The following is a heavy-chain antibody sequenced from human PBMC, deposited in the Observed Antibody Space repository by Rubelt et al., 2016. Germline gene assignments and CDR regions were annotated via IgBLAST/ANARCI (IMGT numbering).Heavy chain of an antibody. CDR1: GGSISSSSYY. D-gene: IGHD3-22*01. J-gene: IGHJ4*02. Sequence: QVQLQESGPGLVKPSETLSLTCTVSGGSISSSSYYWGWIRQPPGKGLEWIGSIYYSGSTNYNPSLKSRVTISVDTSKNQFSLKLSSVTAADTAVYYCARYPGNYDSSGYGIDYWGQGTLVTVSS. CDR2: IYYSGST. CDR3: ARYPGNYDSSGYGIDY. V-gene: IGHV4-39*07.